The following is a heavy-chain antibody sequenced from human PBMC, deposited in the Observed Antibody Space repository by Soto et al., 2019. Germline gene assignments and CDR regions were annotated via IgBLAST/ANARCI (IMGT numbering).Heavy chain of an antibody. D-gene: IGHD2-2*01. CDR2: IIPIFGTA. Sequence: SAKVSCKASGGTFSSYAISWVRQAPGQGLGWMGGIIPIFGTANYAQKFQGRVTITADESTSTAYMELSSLRSEDTAVYYCARDIVVVPAATYYYYGMDVWGQGTTVTVSS. CDR3: ARDIVVVPAATYYYYGMDV. CDR1: GGTFSSYA. J-gene: IGHJ6*02. V-gene: IGHV1-69*13.